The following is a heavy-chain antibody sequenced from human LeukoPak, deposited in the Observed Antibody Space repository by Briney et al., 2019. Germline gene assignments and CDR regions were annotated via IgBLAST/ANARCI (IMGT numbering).Heavy chain of an antibody. CDR2: IIPIFGTA. D-gene: IGHD3-10*01. CDR1: GGTFISYA. CDR3: ARVGYYGSGSYFYYFDY. Sequence: SVKVSCKASGGTFISYAISWVRQAAGQGLEWMGGIIPIFGTANYAQKFQGRVTITADESTSTAYMELSSLRSEDTAVYYCARVGYYGSGSYFYYFDYWGQGTLVTVSS. V-gene: IGHV1-69*13. J-gene: IGHJ4*02.